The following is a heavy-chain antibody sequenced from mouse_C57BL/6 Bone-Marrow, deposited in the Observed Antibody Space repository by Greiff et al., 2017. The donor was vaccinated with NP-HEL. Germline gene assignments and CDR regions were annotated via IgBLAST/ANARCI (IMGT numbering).Heavy chain of an antibody. J-gene: IGHJ2*01. D-gene: IGHD1-1*01. CDR1: GYTFTSYW. CDR2: IHPNSGST. V-gene: IGHV1-64*01. Sequence: QVQLKQPGAELVKPGASVKLSCKASGYTFTSYWMHWVKQRPGQGLEWIGMIHPNSGSTNYNEKFKSKATLTVDKSSSTAYMQLSSLTSEDSAVYYCARGITTVPYFDYWGQGTTLTV. CDR3: ARGITTVPYFDY.